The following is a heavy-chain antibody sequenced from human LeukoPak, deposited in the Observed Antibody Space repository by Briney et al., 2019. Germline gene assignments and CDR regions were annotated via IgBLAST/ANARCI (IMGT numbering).Heavy chain of an antibody. CDR1: GYTFTSYG. CDR2: ISAYNGNT. J-gene: IGHJ5*02. V-gene: IGHV1-18*04. CDR3: ARDYDILTGYSYNWFDP. Sequence: GASVKVSRKASGYTFTSYGISWVRQAPGQGLEWMGWISAYNGNTNYAQKLQGRVTMTTDTSTSTAYMELRSLRSDDTAVYYCARDYDILTGYSYNWFDPWGQGTLVTVSS. D-gene: IGHD3-9*01.